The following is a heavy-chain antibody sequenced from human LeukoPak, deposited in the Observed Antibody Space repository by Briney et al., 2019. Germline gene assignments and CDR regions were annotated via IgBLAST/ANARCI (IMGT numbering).Heavy chain of an antibody. Sequence: SVKVSCEASGGTFSSYAISWVRQAPGQGLEWMGRIIPIFGTANYAQKFQGRVTITTDESTSTAYMELSSLSSEDTAVYYCAQLRGSSGYLGDYWGQGTLVTVSS. CDR1: GGTFSSYA. D-gene: IGHD3-22*01. CDR2: IIPIFGTA. J-gene: IGHJ4*02. V-gene: IGHV1-69*05. CDR3: AQLRGSSGYLGDY.